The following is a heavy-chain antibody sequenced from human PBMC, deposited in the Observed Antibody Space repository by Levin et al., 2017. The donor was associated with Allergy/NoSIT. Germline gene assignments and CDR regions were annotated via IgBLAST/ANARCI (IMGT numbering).Heavy chain of an antibody. CDR3: AKSGGRSGDVQIDY. CDR2: INWNSATI. D-gene: IGHD2-15*01. Sequence: PGGSLRLSCAASGFTFDDYAMHWVRQAPGKGLEWVSGINWNSATIDYADSVKGRFTISRDNAKNSLHLQMNSLRADDTAFDYCAKSGGRSGDVQIDYWGQGTLVTVSS. J-gene: IGHJ4*02. CDR1: GFTFDDYA. V-gene: IGHV3-9*01.